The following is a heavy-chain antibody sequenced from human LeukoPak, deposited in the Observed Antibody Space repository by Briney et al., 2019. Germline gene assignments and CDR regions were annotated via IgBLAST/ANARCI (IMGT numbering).Heavy chain of an antibody. CDR3: LYGSGSL. CDR2: ISWNSGSI. V-gene: IGHV3-9*01. D-gene: IGHD3-10*01. J-gene: IGHJ4*02. Sequence: GGSLRLSCAASGFTFSSYAMSWVRQAPGKGLEWVSGISWNSGSIGYADSVKGRFTISRDNAKNSLYLQMNSLRAEDTALYYCLYGSGSLWGQGTLVTVSS. CDR1: GFTFSSYA.